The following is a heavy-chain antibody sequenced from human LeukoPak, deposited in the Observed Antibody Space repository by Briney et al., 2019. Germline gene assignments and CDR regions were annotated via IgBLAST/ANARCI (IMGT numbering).Heavy chain of an antibody. V-gene: IGHV3-9*01. CDR1: GFTFDDYA. J-gene: IGHJ4*02. Sequence: QPGRSLRLPCAASGFTFDDYAMHWVRQAPGKGLEWVSGISWNSGSIGYADSVKGRFTISRDNAKNSLYLQMNSLRAEDTALYYCAKDSSSGYYYRYFDYWGQGTLVTVSS. D-gene: IGHD3-22*01. CDR3: AKDSSSGYYYRYFDY. CDR2: ISWNSGSI.